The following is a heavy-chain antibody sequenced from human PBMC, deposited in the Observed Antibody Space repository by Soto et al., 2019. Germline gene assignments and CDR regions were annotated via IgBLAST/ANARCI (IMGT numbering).Heavy chain of an antibody. V-gene: IGHV3-30*04. CDR1: GFTFSSYA. CDR3: AKELSGISSQTYFFDH. D-gene: IGHD2-15*01. Sequence: LRLSCAASGFTFSSYAMHWVRQAPGKGLEWVAFISYDGRNEFYADSVKGRFTISRDNSKNTLYLQMNSLRTEDTAVYHCAKELSGISSQTYFFDHWGQGSLVCVSS. J-gene: IGHJ4*02. CDR2: ISYDGRNE.